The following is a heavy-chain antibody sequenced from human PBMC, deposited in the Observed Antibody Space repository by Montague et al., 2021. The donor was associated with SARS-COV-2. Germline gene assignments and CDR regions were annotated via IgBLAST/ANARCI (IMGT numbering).Heavy chain of an antibody. CDR2: INSDGSST. Sequence: SLRLSCAASGFTFSSYWIHWVRQAPGKGLVRVSRINSDGSSTSYADSVKGRFTISRDNAKNTLYLQMNSLRAEDTAVYYCARSGQQLVHPLATLYYYYGMDVWGQGTTVTVSS. CDR1: GFTFSSYW. J-gene: IGHJ6*02. CDR3: ARSGQQLVHPLATLYYYYGMDV. D-gene: IGHD6-13*01. V-gene: IGHV3-74*01.